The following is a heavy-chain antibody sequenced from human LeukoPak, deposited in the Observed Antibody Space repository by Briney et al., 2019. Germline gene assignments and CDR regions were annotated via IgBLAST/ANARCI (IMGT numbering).Heavy chain of an antibody. CDR2: IRARDGTT. CDR3: AREVYRDDFHQKVYDY. CDR1: GYTFTTYY. V-gene: IGHV1-46*01. Sequence: ASVKVSCKASGYTFTTYYIHWVRQAPGQGLEWTGVIRARDGTTSDPQKFQARLTMTRDTSTSTVYMELNSLRSEDTAVYYCAREVYRDDFHQKVYDYWGQGALVTVS. J-gene: IGHJ4*02. D-gene: IGHD5-24*01.